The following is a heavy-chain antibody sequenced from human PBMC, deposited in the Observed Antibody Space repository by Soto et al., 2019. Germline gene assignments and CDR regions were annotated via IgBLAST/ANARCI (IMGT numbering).Heavy chain of an antibody. D-gene: IGHD6-19*01. CDR2: ISYDGINK. CDR1: GFTFSSYA. J-gene: IGHJ4*02. Sequence: QVQLVESGGGVVPPGMSLRLSCAASGFTFSSYAMHWVRQAPGKGLEWVAVISYDGINKYYADSVKGRFTISRDNSKNTLYLQMNSLRAEDTAVYYCARDRYSSGWFDYWGQGTLVTVSS. V-gene: IGHV3-30-3*01. CDR3: ARDRYSSGWFDY.